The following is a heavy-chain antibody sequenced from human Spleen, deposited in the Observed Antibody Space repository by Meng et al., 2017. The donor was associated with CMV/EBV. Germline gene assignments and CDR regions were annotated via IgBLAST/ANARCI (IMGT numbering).Heavy chain of an antibody. Sequence: ASVKVSCKTSGYTFTSYAISWVRQAAGQGLEWMGWISANNGNTNYAQKFQGRLTVTTDTSTSTAYMELRSLRSDDTAVYYCARDWIKGGNDYGDVDYWGQGTLVTVSS. CDR1: GYTFTSYA. D-gene: IGHD4/OR15-4a*01. CDR2: ISANNGNT. CDR3: ARDWIKGGNDYGDVDY. V-gene: IGHV1-18*01. J-gene: IGHJ4*02.